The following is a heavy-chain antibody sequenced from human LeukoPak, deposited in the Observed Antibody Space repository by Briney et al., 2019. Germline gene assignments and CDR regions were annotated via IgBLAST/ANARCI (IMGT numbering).Heavy chain of an antibody. CDR1: GGSISSGGYY. D-gene: IGHD3-10*01. V-gene: IGHV4-31*03. J-gene: IGHJ4*02. Sequence: SETLSLTCTVSGGSISSGGYYWSWIRQHPGKGLEWIGYIFYSGSTYYNPSLNSRATISVDMSKNQFSLKLSSVTAADTAVYYCAGGHSLYDYWGQGTLVTVSS. CDR2: IFYSGST. CDR3: AGGHSLYDY.